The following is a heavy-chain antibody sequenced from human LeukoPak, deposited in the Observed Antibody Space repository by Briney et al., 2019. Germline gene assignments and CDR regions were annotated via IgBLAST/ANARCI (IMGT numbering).Heavy chain of an antibody. CDR3: TRGDRGYAESLY. Sequence: GGSLRLSCTVSGLSFREHWMSWVRQAPGKGLEWVGNIKEDGNEDYYVDSVEGRFVIFRDNAKNSLYLQMHSVRAEDTAVYYCTRGDRGYAESLYWGRGTLVSVSS. D-gene: IGHD5-12*01. CDR1: GLSFREHW. CDR2: IKEDGNED. J-gene: IGHJ4*02. V-gene: IGHV3-7*02.